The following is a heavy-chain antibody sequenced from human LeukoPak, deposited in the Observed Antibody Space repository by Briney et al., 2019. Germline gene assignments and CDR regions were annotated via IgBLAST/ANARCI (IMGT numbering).Heavy chain of an antibody. Sequence: GGSLRLSCAASGFTFSVYDMRWVRKVTGRGLEWVATIDTAGDTFYSESVKGRFTFSRDNGKNSLFLQMNNLRVGGTAIYYCARGGYSGSSPNVFADGMDGWGPGTTVTISS. V-gene: IGHV3-13*01. D-gene: IGHD6-6*01. CDR2: IDTAGDT. CDR3: ARGGYSGSSPNVFADGMDG. CDR1: GFTFSVYD. J-gene: IGHJ6*02.